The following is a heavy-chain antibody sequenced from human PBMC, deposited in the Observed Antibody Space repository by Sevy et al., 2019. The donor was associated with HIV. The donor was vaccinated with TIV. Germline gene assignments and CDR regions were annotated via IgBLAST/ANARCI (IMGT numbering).Heavy chain of an antibody. Sequence: GGSLRLSCEASGFTFSSNAMSWVRQAPGKGLEWVSGISGGGGDTFYADSVKGRFTISRDNSKNTLFLQIYSLRAEDTALYYCVKGARYTIPNDAFDIWGQGTMVTVSS. D-gene: IGHD2-2*02. V-gene: IGHV3-23*01. CDR3: VKGARYTIPNDAFDI. CDR2: ISGGGGDT. CDR1: GFTFSSNA. J-gene: IGHJ3*02.